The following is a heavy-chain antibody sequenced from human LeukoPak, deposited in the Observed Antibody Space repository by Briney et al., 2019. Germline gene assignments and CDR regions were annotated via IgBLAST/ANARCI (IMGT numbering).Heavy chain of an antibody. J-gene: IGHJ6*03. CDR1: GFTFSSYS. D-gene: IGHD2-2*01. V-gene: IGHV3-21*01. Sequence: GGSLRLSCAASGFTFSSYSMNWVRQAPGKGLEWVSSISSSSSYIYYADSVKGRFTITRDNAKNSLYLQMNSLRAEDTAVYYCARAYVVPAANGSHYYYYYMDVWGKGTTVTVSS. CDR2: ISSSSSYI. CDR3: ARAYVVPAANGSHYYYYYMDV.